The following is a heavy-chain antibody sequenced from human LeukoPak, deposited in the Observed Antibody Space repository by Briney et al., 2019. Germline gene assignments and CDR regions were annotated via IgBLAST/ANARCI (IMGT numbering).Heavy chain of an antibody. Sequence: GGSLRLSCAASGFTFSSYSMNWVRQAPGKGLEWVSSISSSSSYIYYADSVKGRFTISRDDAKNTLYLQMNSLRAEDTAVYYCARGPNTALVRGFDYWGQGTLVTVSS. V-gene: IGHV3-21*01. CDR3: ARGPNTALVRGFDY. J-gene: IGHJ4*02. D-gene: IGHD5-18*01. CDR2: ISSSSSYI. CDR1: GFTFSSYS.